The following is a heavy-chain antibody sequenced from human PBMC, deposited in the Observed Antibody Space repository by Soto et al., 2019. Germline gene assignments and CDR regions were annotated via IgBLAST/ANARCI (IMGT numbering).Heavy chain of an antibody. V-gene: IGHV4-39*01. J-gene: IGHJ6*02. CDR2: IFYSGNS. CDR3: ARGDVVGHIMDI. D-gene: IGHD5-12*01. Sequence: PXETLSLTCTVSGGSLTSTPYFWGWVRQPPGKGLEWIGRIFYSGNSYFNPSLKSRVTISVDTSKNQFSLRLRSVTAADAAVYFCARGDVVGHIMDIWGHGTTVTVSS. CDR1: GGSLTSTPYF.